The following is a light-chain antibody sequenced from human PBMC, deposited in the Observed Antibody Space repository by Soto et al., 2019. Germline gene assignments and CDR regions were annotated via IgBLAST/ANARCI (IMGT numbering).Light chain of an antibody. CDR2: KVS. CDR1: QSLIYSDGNTY. J-gene: IGKJ2*01. V-gene: IGKV2-30*01. CDR3: IQGTRWPLYT. Sequence: DVVMTQSPLTLAVTLGQPATISCRSSQSLIYSDGNTYLNWFHQRPGQSPRRLIYKVSNRGSGVLDRVSGSGSGTDVTMKISRVEAEDDGVYYCIQGTRWPLYTFGQGTKLEIK.